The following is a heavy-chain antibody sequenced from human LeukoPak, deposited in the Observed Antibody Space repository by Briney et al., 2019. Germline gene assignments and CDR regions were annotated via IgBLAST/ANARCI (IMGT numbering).Heavy chain of an antibody. V-gene: IGHV3-49*04. CDR2: IRSKAYGGTT. CDR3: TRSAGYSSGWYHDY. J-gene: IGHJ4*02. D-gene: IGHD6-19*01. CDR1: GFTFGDYA. Sequence: GSLRFSCTASGFTFGDYAMSWVRQAPGKGLEWVGFIRSKAYGGTTEYAASVKGRFTISRDDSKSIAYLQMNSLKTEDTAVYYCTRSAGYSSGWYHDYWGQGTLVTVSS.